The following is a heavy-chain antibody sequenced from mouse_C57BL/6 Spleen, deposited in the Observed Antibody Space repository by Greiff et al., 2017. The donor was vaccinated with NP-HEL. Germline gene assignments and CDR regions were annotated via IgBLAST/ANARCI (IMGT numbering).Heavy chain of an antibody. D-gene: IGHD2-4*01. CDR1: GFTFSSYA. J-gene: IGHJ1*03. V-gene: IGHV5-4*01. CDR2: ISDGGSYT. Sequence: EVHLVESGGGLVKPGGSLKLSCAASGFTFSSYAMSWVRQTPEKRLEWVATISDGGSYTYYPDNVKGRFTISRDNAKNNLYLQMSHLKSEDTAMYYCARGDDYDEYFDVWGTGTTVTVSS. CDR3: ARGDDYDEYFDV.